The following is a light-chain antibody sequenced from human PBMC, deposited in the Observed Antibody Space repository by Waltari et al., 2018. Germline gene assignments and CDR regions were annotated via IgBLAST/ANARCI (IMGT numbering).Light chain of an antibody. V-gene: IGLV1-44*01. CDR1: SSNIGSNV. CDR3: AAWDDSLNGHVV. CDR2: SNN. Sequence: QSVLTQPPSASGTPGQRVTISCSGSSSNIGSNVVNWYQQLPGSAPKLLIQSNNQRPSGVPDRFSGSKSGTSASLAISGLQSADEPDYYCAAWDDSLNGHVVFGGGTKLTVL. J-gene: IGLJ2*01.